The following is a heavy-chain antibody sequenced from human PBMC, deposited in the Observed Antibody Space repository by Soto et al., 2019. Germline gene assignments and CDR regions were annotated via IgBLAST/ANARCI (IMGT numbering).Heavy chain of an antibody. Sequence: ASVTVSCTVSGYTLTELSMPWVRQAPGKGLEWMGGFDPEDGETIYAQKFQGRVTMTEDTSTDTAYMELSSLRSEDTAVYHCATWDVAVPAATLVYYGMDVWGQGTTVTVSS. V-gene: IGHV1-24*01. J-gene: IGHJ6*02. CDR1: GYTLTELS. CDR3: ATWDVAVPAATLVYYGMDV. D-gene: IGHD2-2*01. CDR2: FDPEDGET.